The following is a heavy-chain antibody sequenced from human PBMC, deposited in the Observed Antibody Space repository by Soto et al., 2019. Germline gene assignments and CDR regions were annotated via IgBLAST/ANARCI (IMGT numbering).Heavy chain of an antibody. V-gene: IGHV1-2*02. CDR2: INPNNGDP. Sequence: QVQLVQSGAEVKKPGASVTVSCKASGYTLSDYYMQWVRQAPGQGLEWMGWINPNNGDPNYAQKFQGRVTMTRDTSINTAYMERRWLRTEDTAVYYCTREGGGRAAAGAGSDAFDIWGQGTKVTVSS. J-gene: IGHJ3*02. D-gene: IGHD6-13*01. CDR1: GYTLSDYY. CDR3: TREGGGRAAAGAGSDAFDI.